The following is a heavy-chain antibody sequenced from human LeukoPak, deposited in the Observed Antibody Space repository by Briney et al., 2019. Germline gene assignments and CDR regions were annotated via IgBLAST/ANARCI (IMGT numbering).Heavy chain of an antibody. J-gene: IGHJ4*02. Sequence: ASVKISCKASGYTFTGYYMHWVRQAPGQGLEWMGWINPNSGGTNYAQKFQGSVTMTRDTSISTAYMELSRLRSDDTAVYYCAREPQTLGYCSSTSCKGFDYWGQGTLVTVSS. V-gene: IGHV1-2*02. CDR2: INPNSGGT. CDR1: GYTFTGYY. CDR3: AREPQTLGYCSSTSCKGFDY. D-gene: IGHD2-2*01.